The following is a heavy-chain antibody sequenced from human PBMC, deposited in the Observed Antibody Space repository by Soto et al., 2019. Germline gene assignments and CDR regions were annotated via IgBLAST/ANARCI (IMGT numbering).Heavy chain of an antibody. CDR2: INPNSGGT. J-gene: IGHJ3*02. CDR1: GYTFTGYY. D-gene: IGHD6-19*01. CDR3: ARGGSAVANDAFDI. Sequence: ASVKVSCKASGYTFTGYYMHWVRQAPGQGLEWMGWINPNSGGTNYAQKFQGWVTMTRDTSISTAYMELSRLRSDATAVHYWARGGSAVANDAFDIWGKGTMDTFSS. V-gene: IGHV1-2*04.